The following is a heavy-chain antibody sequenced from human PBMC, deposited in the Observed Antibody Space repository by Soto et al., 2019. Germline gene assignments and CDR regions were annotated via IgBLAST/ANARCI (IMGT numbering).Heavy chain of an antibody. J-gene: IGHJ6*02. CDR2: IYYSGST. CDR3: ARVAGGYCSGGSCHPVGVYYYYGMDV. V-gene: IGHV4-59*01. Sequence: SETLSLTCPVSGGSISSYYWSWIRQPPGKGLEWIGYIYYSGSTNYNPSLKSRVTISVDTSKNQFSLKLSSVTAADTAVYYCARVAGGYCSGGSCHPVGVYYYYGMDVWGQGTTVTVSS. D-gene: IGHD2-15*01. CDR1: GGSISSYY.